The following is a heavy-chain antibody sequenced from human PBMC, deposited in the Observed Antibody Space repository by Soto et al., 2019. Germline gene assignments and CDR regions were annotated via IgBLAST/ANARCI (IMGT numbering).Heavy chain of an antibody. V-gene: IGHV4-59*08. D-gene: IGHD3-10*01. J-gene: IGHJ6*02. CDR1: GDSITSYY. CDR3: ARHAFGSGFYYGMGV. CDR2: IYYTGST. Sequence: QVQLQESGPGLVKPSETLSLTCTVSGDSITSYYWSWIRQPPGKGLEWLGYIYYTGSTTYNPSLKRRVTISLDTSKNQFPMKLNSVTAADTAVYYCARHAFGSGFYYGMGVWGQGTTVTVSS.